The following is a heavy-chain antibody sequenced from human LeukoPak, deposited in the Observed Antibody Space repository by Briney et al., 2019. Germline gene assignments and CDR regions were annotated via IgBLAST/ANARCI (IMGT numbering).Heavy chain of an antibody. CDR1: GYTFTSYY. J-gene: IGHJ4*02. Sequence: ASVTVSCKASGYTFTSYYMHWVRQAPGQGLEWMGIINPSGGSTSYAQKFQGRVTMTRDTSTSTVYMELSSLRSEDTAVYYCARDPSDSSGYYSPYNLLTSAKYYFDYWGQGTLVTVSS. V-gene: IGHV1-46*01. D-gene: IGHD3-22*01. CDR3: ARDPSDSSGYYSPYNLLTSAKYYFDY. CDR2: INPSGGST.